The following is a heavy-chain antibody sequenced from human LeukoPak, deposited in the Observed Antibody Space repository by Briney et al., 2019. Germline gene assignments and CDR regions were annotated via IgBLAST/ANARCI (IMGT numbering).Heavy chain of an antibody. D-gene: IGHD6-13*01. J-gene: IGHJ6*03. V-gene: IGHV1-2*02. CDR2: INPNSGGT. CDR3: ARGRIAAAGTNYYYMDV. CDR1: GYTFTGYY. Sequence: GASVKVSCKASGYTFTGYYMHWVRQAPGQGLEWMGWINPNSGGTNYAQKFQGRVTMTRDTSISTAYMELSRRRSEDTAVYYCARGRIAAAGTNYYYMDVWGKGTTVTISS.